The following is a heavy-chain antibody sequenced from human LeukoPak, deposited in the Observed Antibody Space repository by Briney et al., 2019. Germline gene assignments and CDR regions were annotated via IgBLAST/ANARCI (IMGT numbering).Heavy chain of an antibody. CDR1: GCSIRSYY. J-gene: IGHJ3*02. CDR3: AKDKKDYYDSSGYYYFAFDI. D-gene: IGHD3-22*01. CDR2: IYYSGST. Sequence: KPLETLSFTCTDSGCSIRSYYWSWILQPPGKRLEWIGYIYYSGSTNYNPSLKSRVTISVDTSKNQFSLKLSSVTAADTAVYYCAKDKKDYYDSSGYYYFAFDIWGQGTMVNVSS. V-gene: IGHV4-59*01.